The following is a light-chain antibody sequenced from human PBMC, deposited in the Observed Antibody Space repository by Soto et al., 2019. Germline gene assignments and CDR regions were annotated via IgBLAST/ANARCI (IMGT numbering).Light chain of an antibody. J-gene: IGKJ5*01. CDR1: QSLRSD. CDR3: QQYDNWPPT. CDR2: GAS. Sequence: EIVMTQSPATLSVSPGERATLSCRASQSLRSDLAWYQQKPGQAPRLLTYGASTRATDIPARFSGSGSGTEFTLTISSLQSEDFAVYYCQQYDNWPPTFGQGTRLEIK. V-gene: IGKV3-15*01.